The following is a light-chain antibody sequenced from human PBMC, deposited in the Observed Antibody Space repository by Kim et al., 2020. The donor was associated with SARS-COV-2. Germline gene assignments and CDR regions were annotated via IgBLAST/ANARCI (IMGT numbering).Light chain of an antibody. J-gene: IGLJ2*01. V-gene: IGLV2-14*03. CDR2: DVS. CDR3: SSYTSSSTYVV. CDR1: SSDVGGYNY. Sequence: QSALTQPASVSGSPGQSITISCTGTSSDVGGYNYVSWYQQHPGKAPNLMIYDVSNRPSGVSNRFSGSKSGNTASLTISGLQAEDEADYYCSSYTSSSTYVVFGGGTQLTVL.